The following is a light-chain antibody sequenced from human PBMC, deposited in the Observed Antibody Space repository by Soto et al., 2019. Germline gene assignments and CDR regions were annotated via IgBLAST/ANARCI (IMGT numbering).Light chain of an antibody. CDR3: SSYAGSHIV. J-gene: IGLJ1*01. CDR1: SSDVGGYNY. CDR2: DVT. Sequence: QSVLTQPPSASGSPGQSVTISCTGTSSDVGGYNYVSRYQQHPGKAPKLLIYDVTAWPSGVPDRFSGSKSGNTASLTVSGLQAEDEADYYCSSYAGSHIVFGTGTKVTVL. V-gene: IGLV2-8*01.